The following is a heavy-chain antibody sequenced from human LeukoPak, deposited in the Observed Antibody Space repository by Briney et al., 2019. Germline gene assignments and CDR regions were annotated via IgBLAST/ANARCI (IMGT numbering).Heavy chain of an antibody. V-gene: IGHV3-21*01. D-gene: IGHD4-17*01. Sequence: GGSLRLSCTASGFTFSDFYMSWVRQAPGKGLEWVSSVSSSSSYIYYADSVKGRFTISRDNAKNSLYLQMNSLRAEDTAVYYCASGSASTVTTACDYWGQGTLVTVSS. CDR1: GFTFSDFY. CDR2: VSSSSSYI. CDR3: ASGSASTVTTACDY. J-gene: IGHJ4*02.